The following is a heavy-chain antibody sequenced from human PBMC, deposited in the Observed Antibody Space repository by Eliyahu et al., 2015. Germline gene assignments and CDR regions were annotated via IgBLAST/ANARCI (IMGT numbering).Heavy chain of an antibody. D-gene: IGHD3-3*01. CDR2: IYWDDDK. Sequence: QITLKESGPTLVKPTXTLTLTCTFSGFSLSXSXVGVGWIRQPPGKALEWLALIYWDDDKRYSPSLKSRLTITKDTSKNQVVLTMTNMDPVDTATYYCAHVGHYDFWSGYSGSLDYWGQGTLVTVSS. J-gene: IGHJ4*02. CDR1: GFSLSXSXVG. CDR3: AHVGHYDFWSGYSGSLDY. V-gene: IGHV2-5*02.